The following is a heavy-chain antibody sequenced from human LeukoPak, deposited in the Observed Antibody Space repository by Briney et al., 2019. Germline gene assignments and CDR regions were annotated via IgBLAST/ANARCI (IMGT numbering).Heavy chain of an antibody. Sequence: GGSLRLSCAASGFIFSSAWMTWVRQAPGKGLEWVGHIKNKSNGETTDYAAPVKGRFIISRDDSKNTLYLQMNSLRTEDTAVYYCARGLCSSTSCYQGPFDFWGQGTLVTVSS. CDR2: IKNKSNGETT. CDR3: ARGLCSSTSCYQGPFDF. D-gene: IGHD2-2*01. CDR1: GFIFSSAW. V-gene: IGHV3-15*01. J-gene: IGHJ4*02.